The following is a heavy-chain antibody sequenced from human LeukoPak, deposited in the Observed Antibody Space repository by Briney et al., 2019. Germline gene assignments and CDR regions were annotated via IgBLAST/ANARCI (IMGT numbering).Heavy chain of an antibody. D-gene: IGHD3-9*01. CDR1: GYTFTGYY. V-gene: IGHV1-2*02. J-gene: IGHJ3*02. CDR3: ARLSDILTAFDI. Sequence: ASVKVSCKASGYTFTGYYMHWVRQAPGQGLEWMGWINPNSGVTNYAQKFQGRVTMTRDTSISTAYMELSRLRSDDTAVYYCARLSDILTAFDIWGQGTMVTVSS. CDR2: INPNSGVT.